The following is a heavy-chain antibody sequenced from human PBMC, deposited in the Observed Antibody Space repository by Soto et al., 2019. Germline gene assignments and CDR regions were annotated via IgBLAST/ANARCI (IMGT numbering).Heavy chain of an antibody. CDR3: ARIAYCGGDCYPRANWFDP. J-gene: IGHJ5*02. CDR1: GYTFTSYA. V-gene: IGHV1-3*01. Sequence: ASVKVSCKASGYTFTSYAMHWVRQAPGQRLEWMGWINAGNGNTKYSQKFQGRVTITRDTSASTAYMELSSLRSEDTAVYYCARIAYCGGDCYPRANWFDPWGQGTRVTVSS. D-gene: IGHD2-21*02. CDR2: INAGNGNT.